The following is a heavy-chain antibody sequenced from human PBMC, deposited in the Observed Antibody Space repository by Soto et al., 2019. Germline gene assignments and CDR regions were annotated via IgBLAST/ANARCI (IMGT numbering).Heavy chain of an antibody. V-gene: IGHV3-74*01. CDR1: GFTFSSYW. D-gene: IGHD2-2*01. Sequence: GGSLRLSCAASGFTFSSYWMHWVRQAPGKGLVWVSRINSDGSSTSYADSVKGRFTISRDNAKNTLYLQMNSLRAEDTAVYYCARVYCSSTSCYASPGAFDIWGQGTMVTVSS. CDR3: ARVYCSSTSCYASPGAFDI. CDR2: INSDGSST. J-gene: IGHJ3*02.